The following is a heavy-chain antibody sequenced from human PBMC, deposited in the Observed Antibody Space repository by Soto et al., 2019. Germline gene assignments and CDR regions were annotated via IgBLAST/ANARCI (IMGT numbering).Heavy chain of an antibody. CDR3: ATPMATPGGAEYFDY. CDR2: IIPIFGTA. Sequence: QVQLVQSGAEVKKPGSSVKVSCKASGGTFSSYAISWVRQAPGQGLEWMGGIIPIFGTANYAQKFQGRVTITAEESTSTAYMELSSLRSEDTAVYYCATPMATPGGAEYFDYWGQGTLVTVSS. CDR1: GGTFSSYA. D-gene: IGHD3-10*01. V-gene: IGHV1-69*01. J-gene: IGHJ4*02.